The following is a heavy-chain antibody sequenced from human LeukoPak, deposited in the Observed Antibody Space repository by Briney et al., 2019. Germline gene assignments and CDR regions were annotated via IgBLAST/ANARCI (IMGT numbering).Heavy chain of an antibody. J-gene: IGHJ6*02. Sequence: ASVKVSCKASGYTFTSYYMHWVRQAPGQGLEWMGIINPSGGSTSYAQKFQGRVTMTRNTSISTAYMELSSLRSEDTAVYYCASRRYYDSSGYYNNPLVTADYYGMDVWGQGTTVTVSS. V-gene: IGHV1-46*01. CDR2: INPSGGST. CDR1: GYTFTSYY. D-gene: IGHD3-22*01. CDR3: ASRRYYDSSGYYNNPLVTADYYGMDV.